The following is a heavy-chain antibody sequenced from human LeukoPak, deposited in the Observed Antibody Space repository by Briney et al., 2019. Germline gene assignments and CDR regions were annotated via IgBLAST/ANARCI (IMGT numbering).Heavy chain of an antibody. J-gene: IGHJ4*02. V-gene: IGHV4-39*01. CDR2: IYYSGST. CDR3: ARGARYDFWSGYSLVDY. D-gene: IGHD3-3*01. CDR1: GGSISSSSYY. Sequence: SETLSLTCTVSGGSISSSSYYWGWIRQPPGKGLEWIGSIYYSGSTYYNPSLKSRVTISVDTSKNQFSLQLNSVTPEDTAVYYCARGARYDFWSGYSLVDYWGQGTLVTVSS.